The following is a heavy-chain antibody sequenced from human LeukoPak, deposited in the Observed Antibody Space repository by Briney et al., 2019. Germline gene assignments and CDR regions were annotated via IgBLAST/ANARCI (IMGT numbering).Heavy chain of an antibody. V-gene: IGHV4-34*01. CDR3: ARIGRDIVVVPAAIPYYYYYGMDV. Sequence: KPSETLSLTCAAYGGSFSGYYWSWIRQPPGKGLEWIGEINHSGSTNYNPSLKSRVTISVDTSKNQFSLKLSSVTAADTAVYYCARIGRDIVVVPAAIPYYYYYGMDVWGQGTTVIVSS. J-gene: IGHJ6*02. CDR1: GGSFSGYY. CDR2: INHSGST. D-gene: IGHD2-2*02.